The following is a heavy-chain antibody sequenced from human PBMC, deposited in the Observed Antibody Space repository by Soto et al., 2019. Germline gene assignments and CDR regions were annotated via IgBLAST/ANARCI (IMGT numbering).Heavy chain of an antibody. CDR2: IYYSGST. J-gene: IGHJ6*02. CDR1: GGSISSYY. Sequence: PETLSLTCTVSGGSISSYYWSWIRQPPGEGREWIGYIYYSGSTNYNPSLKSRVTISVDTSKNQFSLKLSSVTAADTAVYYCARSGSDLLTGYYYYYGMDVWGQGTTVTVSS. V-gene: IGHV4-59*01. CDR3: ARSGSDLLTGYYYYYGMDV. D-gene: IGHD3-9*01.